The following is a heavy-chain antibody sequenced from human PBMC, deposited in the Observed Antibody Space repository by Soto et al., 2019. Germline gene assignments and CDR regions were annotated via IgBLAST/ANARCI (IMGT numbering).Heavy chain of an antibody. D-gene: IGHD5-12*01. CDR3: AREVRGRDGYNQGLDY. Sequence: QVQLVESGGGLVKPGGSLRLSCAASGFTFSDYYMSWIRQAPGKGLEWISYISSSGSFTDYADSVKGRLTISRDNAKNSLYLQMNSLRAEDTAVYYCAREVRGRDGYNQGLDYWGQGTLVTVSS. J-gene: IGHJ4*02. V-gene: IGHV3-11*05. CDR2: ISSSGSFT. CDR1: GFTFSDYY.